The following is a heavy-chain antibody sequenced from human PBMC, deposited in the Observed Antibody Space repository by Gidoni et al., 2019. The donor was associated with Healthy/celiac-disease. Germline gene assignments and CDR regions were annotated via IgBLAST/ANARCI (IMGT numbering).Heavy chain of an antibody. V-gene: IGHV3-30*18. CDR1: GFTFSSYG. CDR2: ISYDGSNK. J-gene: IGHJ4*02. CDR3: AKDPRGARFLEYYFDY. Sequence: QVQLVESGGGVVQPGRSLRLSCAASGFTFSSYGMHWVRQAPGKGLEWVAVISYDGSNKYYADSVKGRFTISRDNSKNTLYLQMNSLRAEDTAVYYCAKDPRGARFLEYYFDYWGQGTLVTVSS. D-gene: IGHD3-3*01.